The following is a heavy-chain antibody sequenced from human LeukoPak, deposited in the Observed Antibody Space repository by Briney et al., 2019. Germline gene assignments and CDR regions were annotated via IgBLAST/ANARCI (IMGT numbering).Heavy chain of an antibody. Sequence: PGGSLRLSCAASGFTFSDYYMDWVRQAPGKGLEWVGRSRSKAHTYTTEYAASVKGRFTISSDDSKNSLYLQMNSLKTEDTAVYYCARGYSSGYYGFDYWGQGTLVTVSS. J-gene: IGHJ4*02. CDR3: ARGYSSGYYGFDY. CDR1: GFTFSDYY. CDR2: SRSKAHTYTT. D-gene: IGHD6-19*01. V-gene: IGHV3-72*01.